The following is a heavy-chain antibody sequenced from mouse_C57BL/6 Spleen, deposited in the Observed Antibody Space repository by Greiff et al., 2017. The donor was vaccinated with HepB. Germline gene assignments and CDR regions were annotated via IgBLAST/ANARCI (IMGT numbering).Heavy chain of an antibody. CDR3: AKSTGQVFAY. V-gene: IGHV1-55*01. CDR2: IYPGSGST. J-gene: IGHJ3*01. D-gene: IGHD3-2*02. Sequence: QVQLQQPGAELVKPGASVKMSCKASGYTFTSYWITWVKQSPGQGLEWIGDIYPGSGSTNYNEKFKSKATLTVDTSSSTAYMQLSSLTSEDYAVYYCAKSTGQVFAYWGQGTLVTVSA. CDR1: GYTFTSYW.